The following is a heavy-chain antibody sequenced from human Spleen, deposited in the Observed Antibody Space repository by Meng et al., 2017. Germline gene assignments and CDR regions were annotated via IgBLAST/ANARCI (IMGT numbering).Heavy chain of an antibody. Sequence: VQLQESGPGRVKPSGTLSLTCAVSGGSISSNNWWSWVRQPPGKGLEWIGEIYHSGSTNYNPSLKSRVTMSVDKSKNQFSLKLSSVTAADTAVYYCASQVFSGLNWFGPWGQGTLVTVSS. D-gene: IGHD3-10*01. CDR3: ASQVFSGLNWFGP. CDR1: GGSISSNNW. J-gene: IGHJ5*02. V-gene: IGHV4-4*02. CDR2: IYHSGST.